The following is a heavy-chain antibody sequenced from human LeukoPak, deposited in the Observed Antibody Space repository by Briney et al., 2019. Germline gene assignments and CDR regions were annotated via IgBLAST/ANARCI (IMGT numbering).Heavy chain of an antibody. J-gene: IGHJ4*02. Sequence: GGSLRLSCVASGLSFSSYAMNWVRQAPGKGLQWVSSITGSSDYIYYADSVKGRFTISRDNAKNSLYLQMNSLRAEDTAVYYCARDFHHYYDSSGYTYWGQGTLVTVSS. CDR3: ARDFHHYYDSSGYTY. D-gene: IGHD3-22*01. CDR1: GLSFSSYA. CDR2: ITGSSDYI. V-gene: IGHV3-21*01.